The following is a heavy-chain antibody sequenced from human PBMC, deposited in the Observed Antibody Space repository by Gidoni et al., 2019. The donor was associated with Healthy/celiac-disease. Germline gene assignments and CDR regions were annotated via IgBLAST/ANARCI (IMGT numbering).Heavy chain of an antibody. D-gene: IGHD6-13*01. V-gene: IGHV4-34*01. Sequence: QVQLQQWGAGLLKPSETLSLTCAVYGGSFSGYYWSWIRQPPGKGLEWIGEINHSGSTNYNPSLKSRVTISVDTSKNQFSLKLSSVTAADTAVYYCARRYSSSWAFEYWGQGTLVTVSS. CDR2: INHSGST. J-gene: IGHJ4*02. CDR3: ARRYSSSWAFEY. CDR1: GGSFSGYY.